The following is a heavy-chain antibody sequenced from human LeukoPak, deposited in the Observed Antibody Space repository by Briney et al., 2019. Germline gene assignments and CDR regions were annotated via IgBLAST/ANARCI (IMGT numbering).Heavy chain of an antibody. J-gene: IGHJ5*01. Sequence: GASVKVSCKVSGYTFTHHYLHWVRQAPGQGPEWMGRINPNSGETNYKDKLQGRITMTRATSISTAYLEVTRLTSDDTAVYYCASEGYGVKPFGSWGQGTLVIVSS. D-gene: IGHD2-8*01. CDR3: ASEGYGVKPFGS. V-gene: IGHV1-2*06. CDR1: GYTFTHHY. CDR2: INPNSGET.